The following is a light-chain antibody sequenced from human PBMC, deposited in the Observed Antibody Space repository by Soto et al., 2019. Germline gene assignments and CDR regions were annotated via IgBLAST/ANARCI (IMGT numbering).Light chain of an antibody. CDR3: ISYTSDDGRYV. V-gene: IGLV2-11*01. J-gene: IGLJ1*01. Sequence: QSALTQPRSVSGSPGQSVTISCTGTSSDVGGYNYVSWYQQHPGKAPKLMIYDVTKRPSGVPDRFSGSKSGNTASLTISGLQAEDEADYYCISYTSDDGRYVFGTGTKLTVL. CDR1: SSDVGGYNY. CDR2: DVT.